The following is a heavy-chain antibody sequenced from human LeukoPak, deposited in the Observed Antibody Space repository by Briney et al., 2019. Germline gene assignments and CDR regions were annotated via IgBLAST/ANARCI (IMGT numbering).Heavy chain of an antibody. CDR3: AKDFATRIAVAGRCDY. CDR1: GFTFSSYG. CDR2: IRYDGSNK. D-gene: IGHD6-19*01. V-gene: IGHV3-30*02. J-gene: IGHJ4*02. Sequence: GGSLRLSCAASGFTFSSYGMHWVRQAPGKGLEWVAFIRYDGSNKYYADSVKGRFTISRDNSKNTLYLQMNSLRAEDTAVYYCAKDFATRIAVAGRCDYWGQGTLVTVSS.